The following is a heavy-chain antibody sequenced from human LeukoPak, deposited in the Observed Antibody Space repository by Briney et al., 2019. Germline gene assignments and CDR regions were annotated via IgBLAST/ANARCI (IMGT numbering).Heavy chain of an antibody. CDR1: GYTFTGYY. CDR3: ARDGVVPAAKYYYYYYMDV. D-gene: IGHD2-2*01. J-gene: IGHJ6*03. CDR2: INPNSGGT. V-gene: IGHV1-2*02. Sequence: ASVKVSCKASGYTFTGYYMHWVRQAPGQGLEWMGWINPNSGGTNYAQKFQGRVTMTRDTSISTAHMELSRLRSDDTAVYYCARDGVVPAAKYYYYYYMDVWGKGTTVTVSS.